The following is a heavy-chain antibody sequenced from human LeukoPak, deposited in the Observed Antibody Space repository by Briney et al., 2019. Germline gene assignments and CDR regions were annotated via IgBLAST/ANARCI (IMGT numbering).Heavy chain of an antibody. D-gene: IGHD1-7*01. V-gene: IGHV1-24*01. CDR3: ARVVVRNWNYGDYFDY. J-gene: IGHJ4*02. CDR2: FDPEDGET. CDR1: GYTLTELS. Sequence: GASVKVSCKVSGYTLTELSMHWVRQAPGKGLEWMGGFDPEDGETIYAQKFQGRVTMTEDTSTDTAYMELSSLRSEDTAVYYCARVVVRNWNYGDYFDYWGQGTLVTVSS.